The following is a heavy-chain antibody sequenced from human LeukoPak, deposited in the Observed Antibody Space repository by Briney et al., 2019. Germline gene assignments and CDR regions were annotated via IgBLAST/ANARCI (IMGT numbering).Heavy chain of an antibody. V-gene: IGHV3-74*01. J-gene: IGHJ4*02. D-gene: IGHD1-1*01. CDR3: ARALTTLTYEGY. Sequence: PGGSLRLSCAASGFTFRSYWMYWVRQAPGKGLVWVSRINSDGSSINYADSVKGRFTISRDNAKDSLYLQMNSLRAEDTAVYYCARALTTLTYEGYWGQGTLVTVSS. CDR1: GFTFRSYW. CDR2: INSDGSSI.